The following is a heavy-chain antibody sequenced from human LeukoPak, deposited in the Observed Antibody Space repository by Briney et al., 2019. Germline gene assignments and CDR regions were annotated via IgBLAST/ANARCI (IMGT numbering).Heavy chain of an antibody. Sequence: GESLRLSCAASGFTFSTHDMHWVCQVTGKRLEWVAAIDTSADTFYSDSVKGRFTITRENAKNSLYLQLNGLRAGDTAVYFCARASVTTSEYNYYYYMDAWGKGTTVTVSS. CDR3: ARASVTTSEYNYYYYMDA. CDR1: GFTFSTHD. CDR2: IDTSADT. J-gene: IGHJ6*03. V-gene: IGHV3-13*01. D-gene: IGHD4-17*01.